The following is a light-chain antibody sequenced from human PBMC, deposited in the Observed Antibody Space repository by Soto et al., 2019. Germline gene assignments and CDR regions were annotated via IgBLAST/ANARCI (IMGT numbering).Light chain of an antibody. CDR1: QSVTSSY. CDR2: AAS. J-gene: IGKJ4*01. Sequence: EIVLTQSPGTLSLSPGERATLSCRASQSVTSSYLAWYQRKHGQAPRLLIYAASSRETGIPDRFSGSGSGTEFTLTIARLEPEDFAVYYCQHYATPSLTFGGGTKVDIK. CDR3: QHYATPSLT. V-gene: IGKV3-20*01.